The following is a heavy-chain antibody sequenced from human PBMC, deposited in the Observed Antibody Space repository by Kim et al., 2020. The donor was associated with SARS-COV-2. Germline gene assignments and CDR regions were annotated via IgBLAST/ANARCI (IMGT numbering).Heavy chain of an antibody. CDR1: GFTFSSYA. D-gene: IGHD3-22*01. CDR3: AKTDDSSGYFVSLWDY. CDR2: ISGSGGST. Sequence: GGSLRLSCAASGFTFSSYAMSWVRQAPGKGLEWVSAISGSGGSTYYADSVKGRFTISRDNSKNTLYLQMNSLRAEDTAVYYCAKTDDSSGYFVSLWDYWGQGTLVTVSS. V-gene: IGHV3-23*01. J-gene: IGHJ4*02.